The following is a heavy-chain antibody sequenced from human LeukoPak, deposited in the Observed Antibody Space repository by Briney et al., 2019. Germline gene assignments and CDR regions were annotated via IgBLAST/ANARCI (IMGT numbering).Heavy chain of an antibody. CDR1: GGSISSGGYY. V-gene: IGHV4-31*03. CDR3: ARWAGGYDSSGYYGLRFDY. J-gene: IGHJ4*02. CDR2: IYYSGST. Sequence: PSETLSLTCTVSGGSISSGGYYWSWIRQHPGKGLEWIGYIYYSGSTYYNPSLKSRVTISVDTSKNQFSLKLSSVTAADTAVYYCARWAGGYDSSGYYGLRFDYWGQGTLVTVSS. D-gene: IGHD3-22*01.